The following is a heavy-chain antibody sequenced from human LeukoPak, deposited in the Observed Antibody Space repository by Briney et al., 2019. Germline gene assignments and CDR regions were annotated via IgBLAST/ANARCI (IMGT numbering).Heavy chain of an antibody. J-gene: IGHJ5*02. CDR2: INPNSGGT. CDR1: GHTFTGYY. CDR3: AREWSYYYDH. V-gene: IGHV1-2*02. D-gene: IGHD3-10*01. Sequence: ASVKVSCKASGHTFTGYYMHWVRQAPGQGLEWMGWINPNSGGTNYAQKFQGRVTMTRDTSINTAYMELSSLRSDDTAAYYCAREWSYYYDHWGQGTLVTVSS.